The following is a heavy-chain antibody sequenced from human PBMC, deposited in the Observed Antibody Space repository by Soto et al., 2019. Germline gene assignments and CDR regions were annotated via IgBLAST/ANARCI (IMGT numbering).Heavy chain of an antibody. CDR1: GGTFSSYA. J-gene: IGHJ6*02. V-gene: IGHV1-69*01. CDR3: ARDGYDAYYSYYGMDV. Sequence: QVQLVQSGAEVKKPGSSVKVSCKASGGTFSSYAISWVRQAPGQGLEWMGGIIPIFGTANYAQKFQGRVTITADESTSTADMELSSLRSEDTAVYYCARDGYDAYYSYYGMDVWDQGTTVTVSS. D-gene: IGHD5-18*01. CDR2: IIPIFGTA.